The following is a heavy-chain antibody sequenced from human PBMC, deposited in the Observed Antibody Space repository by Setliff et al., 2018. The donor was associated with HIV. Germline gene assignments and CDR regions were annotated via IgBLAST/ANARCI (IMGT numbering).Heavy chain of an antibody. Sequence: PGESLKIPCKGSGYSFTNYWIGWVRQMPGKGLEWMGIIYPGDSDTRYSPSFQGQVTISADKSISTAYLQSSSLKASDTAMYYCARHGYCSGTSCSEFYYYYGMDVWGQGTTVTVSS. D-gene: IGHD2-2*03. CDR3: ARHGYCSGTSCSEFYYYYGMDV. CDR1: GYSFTNYW. J-gene: IGHJ6*02. CDR2: IYPGDSDT. V-gene: IGHV5-51*01.